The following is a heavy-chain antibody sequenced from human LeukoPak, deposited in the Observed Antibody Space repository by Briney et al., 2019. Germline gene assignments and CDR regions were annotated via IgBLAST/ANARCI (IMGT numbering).Heavy chain of an antibody. V-gene: IGHV3-23*01. J-gene: IGHJ4*02. Sequence: GGSLRLSCAVSGFTFSSYAMSWVRQAPGKGLEWVSTVSRSGDRTYYADCEKGRFTISRDNSKNTLYLQMNSLRAEDTAVYYCYCSSATCYALALWGQGALVTVSS. D-gene: IGHD2-2*01. CDR1: GFTFSSYA. CDR2: VSRSGDRT. CDR3: YCSSATCYALAL.